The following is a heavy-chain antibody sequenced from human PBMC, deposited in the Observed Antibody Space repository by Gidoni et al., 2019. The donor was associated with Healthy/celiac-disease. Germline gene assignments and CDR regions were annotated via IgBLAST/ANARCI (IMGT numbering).Heavy chain of an antibody. Sequence: GGSISSSSYYWGWIRQPPGKGLEWIGSIYYSGSTYYNPSLKSRVTISVDTSKNQFSLKLSSGTAADTAVYYCARPRRPTELGGDYWGQGTLVTVSS. D-gene: IGHD3-10*01. CDR1: GGSISSSSYY. CDR3: ARPRRPTELGGDY. J-gene: IGHJ4*02. V-gene: IGHV4-39*01. CDR2: IYYSGST.